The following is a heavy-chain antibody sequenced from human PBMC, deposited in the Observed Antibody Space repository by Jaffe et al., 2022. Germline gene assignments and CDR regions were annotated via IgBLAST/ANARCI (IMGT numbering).Heavy chain of an antibody. D-gene: IGHD3-9*01. J-gene: IGHJ4*02. CDR1: GYSISSGYY. Sequence: QVQLQESGPGLVKPSETLSLTCAVSGYSISSGYYWGWIRQPPGKGLEWIGSIYHSGSTYYNPSLKSRVTISVDTSKNQFSLKLSSVTAADTAVYYCARRYYDILTGYYEVGDFDYWGQGTLVTVSS. V-gene: IGHV4-38-2*01. CDR2: IYHSGST. CDR3: ARRYYDILTGYYEVGDFDY.